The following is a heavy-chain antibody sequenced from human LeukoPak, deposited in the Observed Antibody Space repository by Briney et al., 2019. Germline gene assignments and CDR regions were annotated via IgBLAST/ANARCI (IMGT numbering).Heavy chain of an antibody. CDR1: GYTFTSYY. CDR3: ARTANDYGDYEGWNWFDP. V-gene: IGHV1-46*01. Sequence: GASVKVSCKASGYTFTSYYMHWVRQAPGQGLEWMGIINPSGGSTNYAQKFQGRVTITADESTSTAYMELSSLRSEDTAVYYCARTANDYGDYEGWNWFDPWGQGTLVTVSS. J-gene: IGHJ5*02. CDR2: INPSGGST. D-gene: IGHD4-17*01.